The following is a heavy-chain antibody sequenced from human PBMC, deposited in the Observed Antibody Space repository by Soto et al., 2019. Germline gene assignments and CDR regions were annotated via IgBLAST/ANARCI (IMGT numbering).Heavy chain of an antibody. CDR2: IYHTGTT. J-gene: IGHJ4*02. CDR1: GGSISSGAYL. Sequence: PSETLSLTCAFSGGSISSGAYLWSWIRQPPGEGLEWIGNIYHTGTTYYNPSLKSRVTISEDRPKNQFSLKLTSVTAADTAVYYCARAEHQSHFDSWGQGTLVTVSS. V-gene: IGHV4-30-2*01. D-gene: IGHD1-26*01. CDR3: ARAEHQSHFDS.